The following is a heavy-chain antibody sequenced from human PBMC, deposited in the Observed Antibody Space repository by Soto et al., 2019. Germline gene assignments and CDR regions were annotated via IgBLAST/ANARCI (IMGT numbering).Heavy chain of an antibody. CDR3: ARDLGGSYGHDAFDI. D-gene: IGHD1-26*01. CDR2: IYYSGST. Sequence: SENLALTCTVSGGSLSSGSYYWSWIRQPPGKGLEWIGYIYYSGSTNYNPALKSRVTISVDTAKNQFSLKLSSVTAADTAVYYCARDLGGSYGHDAFDIWGEGTMVTV. CDR1: GGSLSSGSYY. V-gene: IGHV4-61*01. J-gene: IGHJ3*02.